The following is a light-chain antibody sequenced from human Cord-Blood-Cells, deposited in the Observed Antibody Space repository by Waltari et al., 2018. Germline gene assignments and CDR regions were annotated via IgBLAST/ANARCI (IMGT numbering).Light chain of an antibody. CDR1: QSVSRN. V-gene: IGKV3-15*01. CDR3: QQYKIWPLT. J-gene: IGKJ4*01. CDR2: GAS. Sequence: EIVMTQSPATLSVSPGEIATLSCRASQSVSRNLAWYQLKPGQAPRLLIYGASTRATGIPGRLSSSGAGREFTLTINSLQSEDFAVEYCQQYKIWPLTFGGGTKLEIK.